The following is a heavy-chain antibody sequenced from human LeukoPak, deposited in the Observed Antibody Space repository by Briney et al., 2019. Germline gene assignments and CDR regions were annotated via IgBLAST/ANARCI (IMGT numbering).Heavy chain of an antibody. J-gene: IGHJ3*02. CDR1: GFTFSSYG. Sequence: GGSLRLSCAASGFTFSSYGMHWVRQAPGKGLEWVAVISYDGSNKYYADSVKGRITISRDNSKNTLYLQMNSLRAEDTAVYYCAKTLLVRGGAFDIWGQGTMVTVSS. D-gene: IGHD4-23*01. CDR3: AKTLLVRGGAFDI. V-gene: IGHV3-30*18. CDR2: ISYDGSNK.